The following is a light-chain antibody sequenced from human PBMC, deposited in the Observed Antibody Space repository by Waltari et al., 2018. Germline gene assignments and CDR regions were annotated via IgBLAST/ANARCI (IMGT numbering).Light chain of an antibody. CDR1: QGVSSC. CDR2: DAS. J-gene: IGKJ4*01. CDR3: QQRSNWPPLP. V-gene: IGKV3-11*01. Sequence: EILLTQSQATLSLSPGERATLSCTASQGVSSCAAWYQQKPGPAPRLLIYDASYRATGIPAKCSGRGDGTDVTLTISSLEPEDLAVYYWQQRSNWPPLPVGGGTKVEI.